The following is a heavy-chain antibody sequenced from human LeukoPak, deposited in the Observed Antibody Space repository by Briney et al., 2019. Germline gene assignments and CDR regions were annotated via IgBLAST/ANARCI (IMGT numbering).Heavy chain of an antibody. CDR1: GYTFTGYY. CDR2: INPNSGGT. J-gene: IGHJ4*02. D-gene: IGHD2-15*01. CDR3: ASILGYCSGGDCLDY. V-gene: IGHV1-2*02. Sequence: GASVKVSCKASGYTFTGYYMHWVRQAPGQGLEWMGWINPNSGGTNYAQKFQGSVTMTRETSISTAYMELSRLRSDDTAVYYCASILGYCSGGDCLDYWGQGTLVTVSS.